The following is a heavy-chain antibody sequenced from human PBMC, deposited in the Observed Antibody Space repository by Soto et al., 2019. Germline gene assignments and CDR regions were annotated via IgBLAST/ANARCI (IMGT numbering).Heavy chain of an antibody. CDR1: GGSISSYY. V-gene: IGHV4-59*01. CDR2: IYYSGST. D-gene: IGHD2-15*01. J-gene: IGHJ3*02. CDR3: ARGLGYCSGGSCSVAFDI. Sequence: SETLSLTCTVSGGSISSYYWSWIRQPPGKGLEWIGYIYYSGSTNYNPSLKSRVTISVDTSKNQFSLKLSSVTAADTAVYYCARGLGYCSGGSCSVAFDIWGQGTMVTVSS.